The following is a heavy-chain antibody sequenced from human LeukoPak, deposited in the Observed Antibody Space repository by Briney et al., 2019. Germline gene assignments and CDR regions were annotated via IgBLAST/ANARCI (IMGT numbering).Heavy chain of an antibody. D-gene: IGHD3-9*01. Sequence: GGSLRLSCAASGFTVSSNYMSWVRQAPGKGLERVSAISGSGGSTYSADSVKGRFTISRDNSKNALYLQMNSLRAEDTAVYYCAKTLTPAYYYYYMDVWGKGTTVTVSS. J-gene: IGHJ6*03. CDR2: ISGSGGST. V-gene: IGHV3-23*01. CDR3: AKTLTPAYYYYYMDV. CDR1: GFTVSSNY.